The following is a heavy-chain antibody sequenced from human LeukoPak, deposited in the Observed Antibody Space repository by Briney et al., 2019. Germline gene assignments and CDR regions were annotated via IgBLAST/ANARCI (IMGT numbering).Heavy chain of an antibody. CDR1: GFTFSDSW. D-gene: IGHD3-16*01. Sequence: GGSLRLSCAASGFTFSDSWMSWVRQAPGKGLEWVANMNQDGSAKDYVDSVKGRFTISRDNARNSLYLQMSSLRAEDTAVYYCATYTHWVAGDVWGQGATVTVSS. V-gene: IGHV3-7*01. J-gene: IGHJ6*02. CDR3: ATYTHWVAGDV. CDR2: MNQDGSAK.